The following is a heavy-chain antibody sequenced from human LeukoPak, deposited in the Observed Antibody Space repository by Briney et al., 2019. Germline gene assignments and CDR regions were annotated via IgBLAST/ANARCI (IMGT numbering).Heavy chain of an antibody. Sequence: GGSLRLSCAASGFTFSSHWMNWVRQAPGKGLEWVSYISSSGSTIYYADSVKGRFTISRDNAKNSLYLQMNSLRAEDTAVYYCAREDWNYINYYYYYMDVWGKGTTVTVSS. CDR2: ISSSGSTI. CDR1: GFTFSSHW. D-gene: IGHD1-7*01. CDR3: AREDWNYINYYYYYMDV. J-gene: IGHJ6*03. V-gene: IGHV3-48*03.